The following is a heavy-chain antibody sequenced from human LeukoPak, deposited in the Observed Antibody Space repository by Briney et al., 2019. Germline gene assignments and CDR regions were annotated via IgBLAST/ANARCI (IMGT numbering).Heavy chain of an antibody. Sequence: SETLSLTCTVSGGFISSYYWNWIRQTPGKGLEWIGSIYSSGNTNYIPSLKSRVTISVDTSKNQFSLMLTSVTAADTAVYYCARGVVITGLDYWGQGTLVTVSS. CDR3: ARGVVITGLDY. CDR2: IYSSGNT. V-gene: IGHV4-59*01. J-gene: IGHJ4*02. CDR1: GGFISSYY. D-gene: IGHD3-3*01.